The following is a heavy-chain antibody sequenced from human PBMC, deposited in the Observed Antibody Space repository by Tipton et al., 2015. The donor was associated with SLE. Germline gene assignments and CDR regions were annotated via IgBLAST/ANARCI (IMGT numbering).Heavy chain of an antibody. CDR3: ARGGPLVGATGSWFDP. CDR2: IDPSGGST. J-gene: IGHJ5*02. CDR1: GYTFTRFY. V-gene: IGHV1-46*01. Sequence: QVQLVQSGAEVKKPGASVKVSCKASGYTFTRFYMHWVRQAPGQGLEWMGVIDPSGGSTTYAQKFQGRVTMTRDTSTSTVYMELRSLRSEDTAVYFCARGGPLVGATGSWFDPWGQGTLVTVSS. D-gene: IGHD1-26*01.